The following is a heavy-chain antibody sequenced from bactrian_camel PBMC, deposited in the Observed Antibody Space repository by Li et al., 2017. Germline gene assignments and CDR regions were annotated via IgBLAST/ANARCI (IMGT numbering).Heavy chain of an antibody. D-gene: IGHD4*01. Sequence: VQLVESGGDSVQAGGSLRLSCAVSGYSYNNYCLGWFRQAPGKEREGVAGIESDGVTTYGEAVKGRFTISVDTAMYYCTADTVKASLATIAQFAAYEGHGTQVTVS. CDR1: GYSYNNYC. CDR2: IESDGVT. V-gene: IGHV3S67*01. J-gene: IGHJ4*01.